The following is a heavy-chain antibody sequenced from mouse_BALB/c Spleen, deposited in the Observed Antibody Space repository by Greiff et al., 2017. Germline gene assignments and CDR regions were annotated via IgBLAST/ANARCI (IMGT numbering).Heavy chain of an antibody. CDR3: TSDGYYLYYFDY. D-gene: IGHD2-3*01. J-gene: IGHJ2*01. CDR2: ISSGGSYT. Sequence: EVMLVESGGGLVKPGGSLKLSCAASGFTFSSYTMSWVRQTPEKRLEWVATISSGGSYTYYPDSVKGRFTISRDNAKNTLYLQMSSLKSEDTAMYYCTSDGYYLYYFDYWGQGTTLTVSS. CDR1: GFTFSSYT. V-gene: IGHV5-6-4*01.